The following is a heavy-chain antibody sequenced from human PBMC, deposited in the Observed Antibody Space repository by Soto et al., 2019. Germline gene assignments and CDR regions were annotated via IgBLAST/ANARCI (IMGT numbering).Heavy chain of an antibody. CDR2: ISGSGGST. Sequence: EVQLVESGGGLVKPGGSLRLSCAASGFTFSSYTMNWVRQAPGKGLEWVSSISGSGGSTYYADSVKGRFTISRDNSKNTLYLQMNSLRAEDTAVYYCAKDREAADSSSWIDYWGQGTLVTVSS. J-gene: IGHJ4*02. D-gene: IGHD6-13*01. CDR1: GFTFSSYT. CDR3: AKDREAADSSSWIDY. V-gene: IGHV3-23*04.